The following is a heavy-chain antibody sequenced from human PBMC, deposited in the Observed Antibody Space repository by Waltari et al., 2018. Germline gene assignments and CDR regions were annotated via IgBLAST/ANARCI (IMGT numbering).Heavy chain of an antibody. J-gene: IGHJ6*02. Sequence: ELQLVESGGGLVQPGGSLRISCVASGFSFSSYEMNWVRQATGKGLKWISYISDGDKSISYAESVKGRFTVSSDNAKNSLDLQMNNLRAEDTATYYCVRDGLGSGWTRVDVWGQGTTVTVSS. CDR3: VRDGLGSGWTRVDV. CDR1: GFSFSSYE. CDR2: ISDGDKSI. D-gene: IGHD2-15*01. V-gene: IGHV3-48*03.